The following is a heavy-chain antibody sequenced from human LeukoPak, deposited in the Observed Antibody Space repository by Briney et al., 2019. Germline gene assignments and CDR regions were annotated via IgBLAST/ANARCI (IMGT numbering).Heavy chain of an antibody. CDR3: SRDRGVRGDIITDYLDQ. J-gene: IGHJ4*02. CDR2: TWNGKNDK. Sequence: GGSLRLFYATSGLNLNQYGMHCVRQAPGKGLDWVAVTWNGKNDKYYADSVKGRFTISRDDSKNTMYLQMNSLRAEDTAVYFCSRDRGVRGDIITDYLDQWGQGTLVTVSS. V-gene: IGHV3-33*01. D-gene: IGHD3-10*01. CDR1: GLNLNQYG.